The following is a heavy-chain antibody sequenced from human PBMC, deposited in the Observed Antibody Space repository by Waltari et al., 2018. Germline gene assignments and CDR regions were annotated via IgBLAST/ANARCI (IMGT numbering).Heavy chain of an antibody. Sequence: QLQLQESGPGLVKPSETLSLACTVSGGSISSAYYYWGWIRHPPGKGLEWIGSVYYSGTTHYSPSLKSRVTISIDTSKNQFSLKLSSVTAADTAVYYCTRRGDYWGQGTLVTVSS. J-gene: IGHJ4*02. CDR1: GGSISSAYYY. V-gene: IGHV4-39*01. CDR3: TRRGDY. D-gene: IGHD3-10*01. CDR2: VYYSGTT.